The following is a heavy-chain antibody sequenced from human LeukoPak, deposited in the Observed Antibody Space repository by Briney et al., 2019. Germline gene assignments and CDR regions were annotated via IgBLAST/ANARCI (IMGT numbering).Heavy chain of an antibody. CDR1: GFSFTTYW. V-gene: IGHV3-7*03. D-gene: IGHD1-26*01. CDR3: ARGATGFDY. Sequence: PGGSLRLSCAASGFSFTTYWMSWVRQAPGKGLEWVANINQDGTEKYYVDSVKGRFTISRDNAKNSLYLQMNSLRAEDTALYYCARGATGFDYWGQGTLVTVSS. CDR2: INQDGTEK. J-gene: IGHJ4*02.